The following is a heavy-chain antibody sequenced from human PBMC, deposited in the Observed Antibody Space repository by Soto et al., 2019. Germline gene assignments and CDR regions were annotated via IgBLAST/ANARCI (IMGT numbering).Heavy chain of an antibody. V-gene: IGHV5-51*01. CDR2: IYPSDSDT. CDR1: GYSFTSYW. Sequence: PGESLKISCKGSGYSFTSYWIGWVRQMPGKGLEWMGMIYPSDSDTKYSPSFQGHVTISADKSISTAYLQWSSLKASDTAMYYCARPLRFLDPYGMDVWGQGTTVTVSS. J-gene: IGHJ6*02. CDR3: ARPLRFLDPYGMDV. D-gene: IGHD3-3*01.